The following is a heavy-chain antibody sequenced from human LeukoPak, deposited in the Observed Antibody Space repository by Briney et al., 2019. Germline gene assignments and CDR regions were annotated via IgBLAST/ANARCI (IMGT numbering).Heavy chain of an antibody. D-gene: IGHD1-1*01. CDR2: ISGSGGST. V-gene: IGHV3-23*01. Sequence: GGSLRPSCAASGFTFSSYAMSWVRQAPGKGLEWVSTISGSGGSTCYADSVKGRFTISRDNSKNTLYLQMNSLRAEDTAVYYCANQLGRSWGHYYYYGMDVWGQGTTVTVSS. J-gene: IGHJ6*02. CDR1: GFTFSSYA. CDR3: ANQLGRSWGHYYYYGMDV.